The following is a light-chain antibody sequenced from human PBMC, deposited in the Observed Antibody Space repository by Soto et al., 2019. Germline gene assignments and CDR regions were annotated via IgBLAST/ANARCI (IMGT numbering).Light chain of an antibody. V-gene: IGKV3-20*01. CDR3: QQYDSPIWT. J-gene: IGKJ1*01. CDR2: STS. CDR1: QGVGSSY. Sequence: ENVLTQSPGTLSLSPGERATLSCRASQGVGSSYLAWYQQKPGQAPRLLIYSTSSRATDIPDRFSGSGSGTDFTLTISRLEPEDFAVYYCQQYDSPIWTFGQGTKVEIK.